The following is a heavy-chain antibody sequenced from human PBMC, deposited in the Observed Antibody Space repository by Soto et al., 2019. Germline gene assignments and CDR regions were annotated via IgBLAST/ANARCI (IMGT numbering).Heavy chain of an antibody. CDR2: IYYSGTT. CDR3: ASSYYGGMTAFDY. D-gene: IGHD4-17*01. J-gene: IGHJ4*02. CDR1: GDSITSNSYF. Sequence: SETLSLTCTVSGDSITSNSYFWAWIRQPPGKGLEWIGCIYYSGTTNYNPSLKSRVTISVDTSKNQFSLKLSSVTAADTAVYHSASSYYGGMTAFDYWGQGTLVTVSP. V-gene: IGHV4-39*07.